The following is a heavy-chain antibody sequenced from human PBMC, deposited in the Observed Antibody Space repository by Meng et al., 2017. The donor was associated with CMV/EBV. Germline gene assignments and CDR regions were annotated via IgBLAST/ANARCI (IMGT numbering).Heavy chain of an antibody. J-gene: IGHJ4*02. CDR2: IYYSGST. V-gene: IGHV4-39*01. Sequence: LRLSFTVSGGSISSCSYYWGWIRQPPGKGLEWIGSIYYSGSTYYNPSLKSRDTISVDTSKNQFSLKLSSVTAADTAVYYCARVVAARPSPFDYWGQGTLVTVSS. CDR3: ARVVAARPSPFDY. D-gene: IGHD6-6*01. CDR1: GGSISSCSYY.